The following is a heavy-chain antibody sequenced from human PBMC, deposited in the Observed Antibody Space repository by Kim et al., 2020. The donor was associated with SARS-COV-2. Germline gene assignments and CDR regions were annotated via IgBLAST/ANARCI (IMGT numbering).Heavy chain of an antibody. CDR1: GFIFNNYA. Sequence: GGSLRLSCVASGFIFNNYALTWVRQAPGKGLEWGSAISGSGDTTYYADSEKGRFTISRDYSKSTLYLQMNSLRVEDTAVYYCAKFMGSILPTRGMDVWGQGTTVTVSS. D-gene: IGHD2-2*02. J-gene: IGHJ6*02. CDR3: AKFMGSILPTRGMDV. CDR2: ISGSGDTT. V-gene: IGHV3-23*01.